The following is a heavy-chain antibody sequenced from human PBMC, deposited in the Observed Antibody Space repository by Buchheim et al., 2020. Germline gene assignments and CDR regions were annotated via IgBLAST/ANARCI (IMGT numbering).Heavy chain of an antibody. Sequence: QVQLVQSGAEVKKPGASVKASCKASGYTFTSYYMHWVRQAPGQGLEWMGIINPSGGSTSYAPKFQGRVTMTRDPSTSTVYMELSSLRAEDTAVYYCAIEWDSNGFNNWFDPWGQGTL. V-gene: IGHV1-46*03. CDR3: AIEWDSNGFNNWFDP. CDR1: GYTFTSYY. J-gene: IGHJ5*02. D-gene: IGHD4-11*01. CDR2: INPSGGST.